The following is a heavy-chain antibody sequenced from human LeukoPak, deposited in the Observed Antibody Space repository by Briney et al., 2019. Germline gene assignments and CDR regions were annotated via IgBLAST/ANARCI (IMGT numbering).Heavy chain of an antibody. J-gene: IGHJ4*02. D-gene: IGHD3-22*01. V-gene: IGHV1-8*01. CDR2: VNPNSGNT. Sequence: AAVKVSCKTSGYTFTSYDLNWVRQATGQGLEWMGWVNPNSGNTGYAQKFQGRVTMTMDPSISTAYMELSSLRSEDTAVYYCARRSDDYDSSAYYHWGQGTLVTVSS. CDR1: GYTFTSYD. CDR3: ARRSDDYDSSAYYH.